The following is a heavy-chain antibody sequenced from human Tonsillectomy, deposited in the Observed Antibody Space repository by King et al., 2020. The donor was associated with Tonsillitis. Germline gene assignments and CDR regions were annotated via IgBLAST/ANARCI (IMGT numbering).Heavy chain of an antibody. Sequence: VQLVESGGGVVQPGGSLRLACAASGFTFSSYGMHWVRQAPGKGLEWVAFIRYDGSNEYYRDSVKGRFTISRDNSKNTLYLQMDSLRAEDTAVYYCAKGKTSGGTFDYWGQGILVTVSS. CDR3: AKGKTSGGTFDY. J-gene: IGHJ4*02. V-gene: IGHV3-30*02. CDR1: GFTFSSYG. D-gene: IGHD1-26*01. CDR2: IRYDGSNE.